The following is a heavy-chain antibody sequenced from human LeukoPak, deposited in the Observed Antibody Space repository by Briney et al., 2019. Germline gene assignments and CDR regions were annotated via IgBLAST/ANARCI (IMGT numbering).Heavy chain of an antibody. V-gene: IGHV3-30*03. Sequence: GWSLRLSCAASGFTFSDYGMHWVRQAPGKGLEWVAAISYDGSNEYFGDSLKGRSTISRDNSKNTLYLQMNRLRVEDTAVYYCVRGEYYSSSGMDVWGQGTTVTVSS. CDR3: VRGEYYSSSGMDV. CDR1: GFTFSDYG. J-gene: IGHJ6*02. D-gene: IGHD3-10*01. CDR2: ISYDGSNE.